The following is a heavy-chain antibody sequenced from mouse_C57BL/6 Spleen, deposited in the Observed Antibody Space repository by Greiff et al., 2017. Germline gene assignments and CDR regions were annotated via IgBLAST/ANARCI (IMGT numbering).Heavy chain of an antibody. CDR1: GYTFTDYY. J-gene: IGHJ2*01. D-gene: IGHD2-4*01. CDR2: INPNNGGT. V-gene: IGHV1-26*01. CDR3: ARSGYDYDGFDY. Sequence: VQLQQSGPELVKPGASVKISCKASGYTFTDYYMNWVKQSHGKSLEWIGDINPNNGGTSYNQKFKGKATLTVDKSSSTAYMELRSLTSEDSAVYYCARSGYDYDGFDYWGQGTTLTVSS.